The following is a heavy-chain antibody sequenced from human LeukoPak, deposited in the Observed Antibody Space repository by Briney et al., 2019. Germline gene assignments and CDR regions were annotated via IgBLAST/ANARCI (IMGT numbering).Heavy chain of an antibody. D-gene: IGHD3-10*01. CDR1: GGSISSYY. V-gene: IGHV4-59*01. CDR2: IYYSGST. CDR3: AREGGYGSGSYYL. J-gene: IGHJ4*02. Sequence: PSETLSLTCAVSGGSISSYYWSWIRQPPGKGLEWIGYIYYSGSTNYNPSLKSRGTISVDTSKNQFSLKLSSVTAADTAVYYCAREGGYGSGSYYLWGQGTLVTVSS.